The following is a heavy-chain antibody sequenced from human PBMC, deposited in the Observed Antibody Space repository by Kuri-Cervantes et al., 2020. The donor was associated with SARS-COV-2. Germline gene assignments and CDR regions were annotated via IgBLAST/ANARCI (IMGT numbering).Heavy chain of an antibody. J-gene: IGHJ4*02. CDR3: ARSWVSVAARYGGFDN. V-gene: IGHV4-59*01. CDR2: VYYSGIT. CDR1: GDSIRDYY. Sequence: GSLRLSCNVSGDSIRDYYWNWIRQSPGKGLEWIGYVYYSGITDYNPSLTSRVTITVHTSKNQFSLRLNSVTAADTAIYYCARSWVSVAARYGGFDNWGQGTLVTVSS. D-gene: IGHD6-19*01.